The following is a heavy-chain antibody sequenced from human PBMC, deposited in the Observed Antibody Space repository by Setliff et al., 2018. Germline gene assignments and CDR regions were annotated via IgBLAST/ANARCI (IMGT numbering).Heavy chain of an antibody. CDR3: ARHLYSSGWYFDY. V-gene: IGHV4-4*02. CDR2: IYHDGPS. Sequence: PSETLSLTCAVSGVSINSLNWWTWVRQSPGKGLEWIGYIYHDGPSVHYNPSLKSRVTISVDTSKNQFSLRLSSVTAADTAVYYCARHLYSSGWYFDYWGQGTLVTVSS. D-gene: IGHD6-19*01. J-gene: IGHJ4*02. CDR1: GVSINSLNW.